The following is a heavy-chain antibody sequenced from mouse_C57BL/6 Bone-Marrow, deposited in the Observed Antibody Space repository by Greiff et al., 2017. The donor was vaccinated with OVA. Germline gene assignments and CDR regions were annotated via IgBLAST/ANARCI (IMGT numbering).Heavy chain of an antibody. CDR3: TYDYDPWFAY. Sequence: QVQLQQSGAELVKPGASVKISCKASGYTFTDYYINWMKQRPGQGLEWIGKIGPGSGSTYYNEKFKGKATLTADKSSSTAYMQLSSLTSEDSAVYFCTYDYDPWFAYWGQGTLVTVSA. CDR1: GYTFTDYY. CDR2: IGPGSGST. V-gene: IGHV1-77*01. J-gene: IGHJ3*01. D-gene: IGHD2-4*01.